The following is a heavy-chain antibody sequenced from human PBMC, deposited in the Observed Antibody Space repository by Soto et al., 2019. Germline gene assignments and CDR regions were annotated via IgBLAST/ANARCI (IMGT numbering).Heavy chain of an antibody. CDR3: ARPGSGYDILSGQYFFYFHAVDV. J-gene: IGHJ6*02. CDR2: ISHDGARS. CDR1: GFTFSSYA. D-gene: IGHD3-9*01. V-gene: IGHV3-30*09. Sequence: GGSLRLSCAASGFTFSSYAMHWVRQAPGRGLGWVAAISHDGARSYYADSVRGRFAISRDNSKNTLYLQMNSLRTDDTAVYYCARPGSGYDILSGQYFFYFHAVDVWGQGTTVTVSS.